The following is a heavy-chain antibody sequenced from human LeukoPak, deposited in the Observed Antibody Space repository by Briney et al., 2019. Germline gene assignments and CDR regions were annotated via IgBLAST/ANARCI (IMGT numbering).Heavy chain of an antibody. J-gene: IGHJ4*02. Sequence: PSETLSLTCTVSGGSISSGGYYWSWIQQPPGKGLEWIGYIYHSGSTYYNPSLRSRVTISIDTSKKHFFLKLKSVTAADTAVYYCATDYNDFRVEGRYFYSWGQGTLVTVSS. CDR1: GGSISSGGYY. V-gene: IGHV4-30-2*02. CDR3: ATDYNDFRVEGRYFYS. CDR2: IYHSGST. D-gene: IGHD3-10*01.